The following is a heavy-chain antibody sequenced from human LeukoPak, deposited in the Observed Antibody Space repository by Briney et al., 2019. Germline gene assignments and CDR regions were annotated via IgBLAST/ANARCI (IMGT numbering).Heavy chain of an antibody. J-gene: IGHJ4*02. CDR2: ISNNGGST. V-gene: IGHV3-64*01. CDR3: TFTTVITNYFDY. CDR1: GFTFSSYV. Sequence: GGTLRLSCAASGFTFSSYVMHCVRQAPGKALEYVSGISNNGGSTYYANFVKGRFTISRDNSTNTLYLQMGSLRAEDMAVYYCTFTTVITNYFDYWGQGTLVTVSS. D-gene: IGHD4-11*01.